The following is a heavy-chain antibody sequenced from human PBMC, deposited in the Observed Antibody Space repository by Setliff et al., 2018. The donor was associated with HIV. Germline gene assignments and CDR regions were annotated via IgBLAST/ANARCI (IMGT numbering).Heavy chain of an antibody. CDR1: GDSVTTPYY. J-gene: IGHJ6*03. V-gene: IGHV4-38-2*02. D-gene: IGHD4-17*01. CDR2: IYHSGAT. CDR3: ARHSPVTTEDYMDV. Sequence: NPSETLSLTCTLSGDSVTTPYYWGWIRQPPGKGLERVGSIYHSGATYFTPSLKSRVTLSVDTSKNQFFLRLTSVSAADTGLYFCARHSPVTTEDYMDVWGKGTTVTVSS.